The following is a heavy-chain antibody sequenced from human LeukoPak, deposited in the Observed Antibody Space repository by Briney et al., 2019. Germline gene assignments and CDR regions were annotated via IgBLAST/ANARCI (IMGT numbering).Heavy chain of an antibody. V-gene: IGHV5-51*01. CDR1: GYSFTNYW. D-gene: IGHD6-13*01. CDR2: IYPGDSDT. CDR3: ARLSGSSWYQSIDY. J-gene: IGHJ4*02. Sequence: GESLKISCKGSGYSFTNYWIGWVRQMPGKGLEWMGIIYPGDSDTRYSPSFQGQVTISADKSITTAYLQWNSLKASDTAMYYCARLSGSSWYQSIDYWGQGTLVTVSS.